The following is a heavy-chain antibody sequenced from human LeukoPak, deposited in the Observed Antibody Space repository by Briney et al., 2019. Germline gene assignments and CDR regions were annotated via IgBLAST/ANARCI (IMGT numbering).Heavy chain of an antibody. CDR1: GFTFSSYE. V-gene: IGHV3-48*03. D-gene: IGHD1-1*01. CDR2: ILSSGKTI. Sequence: QPGGSLRLSCAASGFTFSSYEMNWVRQAPGKGLEWVSYILSSGKTIYYADSVKGRFTISRDNAKNSLYLQMNSLRAEDTAVYYCAREGWSDDLDYWGQGTLVTVSS. CDR3: AREGWSDDLDY. J-gene: IGHJ4*02.